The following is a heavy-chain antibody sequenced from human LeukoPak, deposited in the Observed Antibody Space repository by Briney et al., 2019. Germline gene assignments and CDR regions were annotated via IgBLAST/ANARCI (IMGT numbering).Heavy chain of an antibody. V-gene: IGHV3-33*01. CDR2: IWYDGGHK. Sequence: GRSLRLSCAASGFTFSNYGIHWVRQAPGKGLEWVAVIWYDGGHKYYADSVKGRFTISRDNSKNTLYLQMNSLRAEDTAVYYCARGENDSFDHWGQGTLVIVSS. J-gene: IGHJ4*02. CDR1: GFTFSNYG. CDR3: ARGENDSFDH. D-gene: IGHD3-16*01.